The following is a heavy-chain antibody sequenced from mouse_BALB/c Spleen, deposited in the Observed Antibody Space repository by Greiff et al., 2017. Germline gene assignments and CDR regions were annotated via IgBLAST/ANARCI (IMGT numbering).Heavy chain of an antibody. D-gene: IGHD2-10*01. CDR3: ATYYGNSFAY. V-gene: IGHV5-9-4*01. CDR1: GFTFSSYA. J-gene: IGHJ3*01. CDR2: ISSGGSYT. Sequence: EVQRVESGGGLVKPGGSLKLSCAASGFTFSSYAMSWVRQSPEKRLEWVAEISSGGSYTYYPDTVTGRFTISRDNAKNTLYLEMSSLRSEDTAMYYCATYYGNSFAYWGQGTLVTVSA.